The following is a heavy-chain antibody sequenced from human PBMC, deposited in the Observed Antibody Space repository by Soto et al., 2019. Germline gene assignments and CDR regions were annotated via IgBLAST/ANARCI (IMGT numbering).Heavy chain of an antibody. Sequence: SETLSLTCTVSGGSISSYYWSWIRQPPGKGLEWIGYVYYGGSTNYNPSLKSRVTISVDTSKNEFFLKLSSVTAADTAVYYCARDPEDTEMDHNWFDPWGQGTLVSVSS. J-gene: IGHJ5*02. CDR2: VYYGGST. V-gene: IGHV4-59*01. D-gene: IGHD5-18*01. CDR3: ARDPEDTEMDHNWFDP. CDR1: GGSISSYY.